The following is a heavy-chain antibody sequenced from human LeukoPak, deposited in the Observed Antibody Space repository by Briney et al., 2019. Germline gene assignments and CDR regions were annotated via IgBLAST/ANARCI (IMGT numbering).Heavy chain of an antibody. CDR3: AKEGFRNSGSYYDY. CDR1: GFTFSSYG. CDR2: IRYDGSNK. Sequence: GGSLRLSCAASGFTFSSYGMHWVRQAPGKGLEWVAFIRYDGSNKYYADSVKGRFTISRDNSKNTLYLQMNSLRAEDTAVYYCAKEGFRNSGSYYDYWGQGTLVTVSS. D-gene: IGHD1-26*01. J-gene: IGHJ4*02. V-gene: IGHV3-30*02.